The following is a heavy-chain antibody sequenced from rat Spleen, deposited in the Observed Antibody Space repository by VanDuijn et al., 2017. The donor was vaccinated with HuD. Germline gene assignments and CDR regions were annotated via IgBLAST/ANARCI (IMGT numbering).Heavy chain of an antibody. Sequence: QVQLKESGPGLVQPSQTLSLTCTVSGFSLTSYTISWVRQPPGKGLEWIAAILTGGTPYYNSTLKSRLSISRDTSKSQLFLKMNSLQTEDTAMYFCARGWERFAYWGQGTLVTVSS. CDR2: ILTGGTP. CDR1: GFSLTSYT. D-gene: IGHD5-1*01. CDR3: ARGWERFAY. J-gene: IGHJ3*01. V-gene: IGHV2-6*01.